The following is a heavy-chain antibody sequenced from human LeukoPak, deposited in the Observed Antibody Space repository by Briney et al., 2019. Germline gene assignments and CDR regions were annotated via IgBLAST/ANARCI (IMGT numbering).Heavy chain of an antibody. CDR2: VSYEGSVK. CDR3: AKSHATFTTRSLDW. CDR1: GFTFNTYG. V-gene: IGHV3-30*18. Sequence: PGGPLRLSCAASGFTFNTYGMNWVRQAPGKGLEWVTNVSYEGSVKYYADSVKGRFTNSRDNSKNTLYLQMDSLGAEDTAVYYCAKSHATFTTRSLDWWGQGTLVSVSS. D-gene: IGHD2-15*01. J-gene: IGHJ4*02.